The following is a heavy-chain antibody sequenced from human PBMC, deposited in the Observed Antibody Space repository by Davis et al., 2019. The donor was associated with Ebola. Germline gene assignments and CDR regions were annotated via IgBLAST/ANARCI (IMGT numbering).Heavy chain of an antibody. J-gene: IGHJ6*04. D-gene: IGHD6-19*01. Sequence: PGGSLRLSCAASGFIFRSYAMTWARQVPGKGLEWVSAVTSSGGSTYYANSVKGRFTISRDNSKNTLFLQLNSLGVEDTAVYYCAKGGSGWPSDYSYGLGVWGKGTTVTVSS. CDR2: VTSSGGST. V-gene: IGHV3-23*01. CDR1: GFIFRSYA. CDR3: AKGGSGWPSDYSYGLGV.